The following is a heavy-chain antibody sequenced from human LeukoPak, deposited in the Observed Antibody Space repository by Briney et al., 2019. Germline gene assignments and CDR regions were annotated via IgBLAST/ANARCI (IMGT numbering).Heavy chain of an antibody. Sequence: SETLSLTCTVSGGSISSRSYSWSWIRQPPGKGLEWIGYIYHSGSTYYNPSLKSRVAMSVDGSRNQFSLNLTSVTAADTAIYYCARAVSGRFDYWGQGTLVTVSS. CDR1: GGSISSRSYS. D-gene: IGHD6-19*01. J-gene: IGHJ4*02. V-gene: IGHV4-30-2*01. CDR3: ARAVSGRFDY. CDR2: IYHSGST.